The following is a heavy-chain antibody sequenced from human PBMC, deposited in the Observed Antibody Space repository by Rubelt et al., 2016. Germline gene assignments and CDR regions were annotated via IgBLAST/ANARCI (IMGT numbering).Heavy chain of an antibody. J-gene: IGHJ4*02. CDR3: AKDQFRWGTIFSGDY. CDR1: GFTFNNYA. D-gene: IGHD3-3*01. V-gene: IGHV3-33*06. CDR2: IWYDGSNK. Sequence: DGVQPGRSLRLSCAASGFTFNNYAMHWVRQAPGKGLEWVAIIWYDGSNKYYGDSVKGRFSISRDNSKNTLYLQMNSLRAEDTAVYYCAKDQFRWGTIFSGDYWGQGTLVTVSS.